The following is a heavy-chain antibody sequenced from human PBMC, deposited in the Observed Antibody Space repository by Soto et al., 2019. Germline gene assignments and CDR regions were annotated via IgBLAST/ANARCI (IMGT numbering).Heavy chain of an antibody. J-gene: IGHJ6*02. CDR1: GFILRSNG. V-gene: IGHV3-30*18. D-gene: IGHD5-12*01. Sequence: QEHLVESGGGVVQPGESLRLSCAASGFILRSNGMHWVRQAPGKGLEWVAVSSFDGTKTYYADSVKGRFTISRDTRNNTWHLQMTSLRVEDTAIYYCAKDRGYDYKNGLDVWGQGTTVTVSS. CDR3: AKDRGYDYKNGLDV. CDR2: SSFDGTKT.